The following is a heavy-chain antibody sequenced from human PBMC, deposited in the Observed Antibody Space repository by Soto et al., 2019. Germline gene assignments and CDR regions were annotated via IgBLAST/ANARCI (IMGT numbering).Heavy chain of an antibody. J-gene: IGHJ5*02. D-gene: IGHD3-3*01. Sequence: SETLSLTCAVSGYSISSGYYWGWIRQPPGKGLEWIGSIYHSGSTYYNPSLKSRVTISVDTSKNQFSLKLSSVTAADTAVYYCARGGRDDFWSGYLFDPWGQGTLVTVSS. V-gene: IGHV4-38-2*01. CDR2: IYHSGST. CDR3: ARGGRDDFWSGYLFDP. CDR1: GYSISSGYY.